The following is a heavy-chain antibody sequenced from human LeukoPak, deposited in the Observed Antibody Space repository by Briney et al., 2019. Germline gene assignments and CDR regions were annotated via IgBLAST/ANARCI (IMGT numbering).Heavy chain of an antibody. CDR2: IYHSGST. CDR3: ARDRSSSGDANDYGDAYYYYGMDV. CDR1: GGSISSSNW. Sequence: PSETLSLTCAVSGGSISSSNWWSWVRQPPGKGLEWIGEIYHSGSTNYNPSLKSRVTISVDKSKNQFSLKLSSVTAADTAVYYCARDRSSSGDANDYGDAYYYYGMDVWGQGTTVTVSS. J-gene: IGHJ6*02. V-gene: IGHV4-4*02. D-gene: IGHD4-17*01.